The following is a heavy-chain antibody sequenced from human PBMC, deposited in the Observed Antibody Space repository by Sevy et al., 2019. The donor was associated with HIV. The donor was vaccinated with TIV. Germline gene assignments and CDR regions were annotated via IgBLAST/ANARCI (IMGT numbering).Heavy chain of an antibody. CDR1: GFIFNNYA. D-gene: IGHD6-19*01. CDR2: ISYDGSNK. CDR3: ARDILAGTFDY. Sequence: GGSLRLSCAASGFIFNNYAMHWVRQAPGKVLEWVAVISYDGSNKYRADSVKGRFTISRDNSKNMLYLQMNSLRAEDTAVYYCARDILAGTFDYWGQGTLVTVSS. V-gene: IGHV3-30*01. J-gene: IGHJ4*02.